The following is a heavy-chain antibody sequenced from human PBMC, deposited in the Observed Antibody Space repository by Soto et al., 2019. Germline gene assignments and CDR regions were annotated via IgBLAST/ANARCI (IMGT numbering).Heavy chain of an antibody. CDR2: INPSDGGT. J-gene: IGHJ4*03. CDR3: ARDIPLTASGSSGFDY. CDR1: GYTFTSYY. D-gene: IGHD3-22*01. V-gene: IGHV1-46*01. Sequence: ASVKVSCKASGYTFTSYYMHWVRQAPGQGLEWMGIINPSDGGTSYAQKFQGRVTMTRDTSTSTVFMELSSLRSEDTAVYYCARDIPLTASGSSGFDYWGQGTLVTVSS.